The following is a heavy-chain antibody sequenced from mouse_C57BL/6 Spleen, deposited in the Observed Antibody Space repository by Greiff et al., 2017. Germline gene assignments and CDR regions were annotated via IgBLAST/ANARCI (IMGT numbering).Heavy chain of an antibody. CDR1: GYTFTSYG. CDR3: ARGDITTVVAPYYFDY. Sequence: QVQLQQSGAELARPGASVKLSCKASGYTFTSYGISWVKQRTGQGLEWIGEIYPRSGNTYYNEKFKGKATLTADKSSSTAYMELRSLTSEDSAVYFCARGDITTVVAPYYFDYWGQGTTLTVSS. CDR2: IYPRSGNT. J-gene: IGHJ2*01. D-gene: IGHD1-1*01. V-gene: IGHV1-81*01.